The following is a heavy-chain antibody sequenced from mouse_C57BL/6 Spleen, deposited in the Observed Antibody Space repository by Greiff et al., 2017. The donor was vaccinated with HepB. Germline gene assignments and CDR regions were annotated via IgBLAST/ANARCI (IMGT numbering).Heavy chain of an antibody. CDR1: GYTFTSYW. V-gene: IGHV1-69*01. D-gene: IGHD3-1*01. CDR2: IYPSDSYT. J-gene: IGHJ1*03. Sequence: VQLQQPGAELVMPGASVKLSCKASGYTFTSYWMHWVKQRPGQGLEWIGEIYPSDSYTNYNQKFKGKSTLTVDKSSSTAYMQLSSLTSEDSAVYYCAGKASGRYFDVWGTGTTVTVSS. CDR3: AGKASGRYFDV.